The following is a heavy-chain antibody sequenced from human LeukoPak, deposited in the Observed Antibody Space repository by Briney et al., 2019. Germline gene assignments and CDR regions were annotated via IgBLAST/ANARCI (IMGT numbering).Heavy chain of an antibody. J-gene: IGHJ4*02. CDR1: GYTFTGYY. Sequence: GASVKVSCKASGYTFTGYYMHWVRQAPGQGLEWMGWINPNSGGTNYAQKFQGRVTMTRDTSISTAYMELSSLRSEDTAVYYCARASITMIVVVPWYFDYWGQGTLVTVSS. CDR3: ARASITMIVVVPWYFDY. V-gene: IGHV1-2*02. D-gene: IGHD3-22*01. CDR2: INPNSGGT.